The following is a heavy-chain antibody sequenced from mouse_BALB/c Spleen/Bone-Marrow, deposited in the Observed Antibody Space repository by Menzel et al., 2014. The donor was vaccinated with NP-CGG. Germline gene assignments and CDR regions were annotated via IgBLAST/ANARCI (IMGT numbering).Heavy chain of an antibody. J-gene: IGHJ4*01. CDR2: IIPSSGYT. CDR3: ARKGGPFYAMDY. CDR1: GYTFXSYT. Sequence: LVESAVELARPGASVKMSCKASGYTFXSYTMHWIKQRPGQGLEWIGYIIPSSGYTEYNQKFKDKTTSTADKSSSTAYMQLSSLTSEDSAVYFRARKGGPFYAMDYWGQGTSVTVSS. V-gene: IGHV1-4*02.